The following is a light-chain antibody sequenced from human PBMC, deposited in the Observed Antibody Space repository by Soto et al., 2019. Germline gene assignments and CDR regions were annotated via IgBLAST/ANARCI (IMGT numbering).Light chain of an antibody. Sequence: QSALTQPASVSGSPGHSVTISCTGTSSDIGSYNSVCWHQQHPGRAPKLMIYDVSSRASGIPDRFSASKSGNTASLTISGLQAGDEADYFCSSYTSSSTYVFGTGTKVTVL. J-gene: IGLJ1*01. V-gene: IGLV2-14*03. CDR2: DVS. CDR3: SSYTSSSTYV. CDR1: SSDIGSYNS.